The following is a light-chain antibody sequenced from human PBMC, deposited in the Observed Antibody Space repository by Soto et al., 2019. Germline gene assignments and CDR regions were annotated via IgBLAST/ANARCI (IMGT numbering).Light chain of an antibody. Sequence: QSALTQPASVSGSPGQSITISCTGTSSDVGGYNYVSWYQQHPGKAPKFMIYDVSNRPSGVSNRFSGSKSGNTASLTISGLQAEDEADYYCSSYTTSGTLEFGGGTKLTVL. CDR1: SSDVGGYNY. CDR2: DVS. J-gene: IGLJ2*01. CDR3: SSYTTSGTLE. V-gene: IGLV2-14*03.